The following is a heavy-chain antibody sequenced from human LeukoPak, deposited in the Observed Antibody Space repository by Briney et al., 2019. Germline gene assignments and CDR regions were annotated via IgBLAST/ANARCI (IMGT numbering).Heavy chain of an antibody. CDR2: IYTSGST. CDR3: ARDFAGYCSSTSCTDAFDI. Sequence: PSETLSLTCTVSGGSISSGSYYWSWIRQPAGKGLEWIGRIYTSGSTNYNPSLKSRVTISVDTSKNQFSLKLSSVTAADTAVYYCARDFAGYCSSTSCTDAFDIWGQGTMVTVSS. J-gene: IGHJ3*02. CDR1: GGSISSGSYY. V-gene: IGHV4-61*02. D-gene: IGHD2-2*01.